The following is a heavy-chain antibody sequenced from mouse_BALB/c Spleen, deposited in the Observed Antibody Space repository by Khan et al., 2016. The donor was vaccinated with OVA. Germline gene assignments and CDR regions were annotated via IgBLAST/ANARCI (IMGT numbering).Heavy chain of an antibody. D-gene: IGHD3-3*01. J-gene: IGHJ3*01. Sequence: VQLQQSGTVLARPGASVKMSCKASGYTFTSYWMHWVKQRPGQGLEWIGDIYPGNTDTNYNQKFKGKAKLTAVTSSSTAYMELSSLTNEDSAADYYARRNGDVAWFAYWGQGTLVTVSA. CDR2: IYPGNTDT. CDR1: GYTFTSYW. V-gene: IGHV1-5*01. CDR3: ARRNGDVAWFAY.